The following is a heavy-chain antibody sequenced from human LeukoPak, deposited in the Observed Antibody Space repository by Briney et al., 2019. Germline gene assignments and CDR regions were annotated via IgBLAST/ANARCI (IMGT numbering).Heavy chain of an antibody. J-gene: IGHJ3*02. CDR2: ISGSGGST. CDR1: GFTFSIYA. CDR3: TNTYYDILTGPYAFDI. D-gene: IGHD3-9*01. V-gene: IGHV3-23*01. Sequence: GGSLRLSCAASGFTFSIYAMSWVRQAPGKGREWFSAISGSGGSTYYADSVKGRFTISRDNSKNTLYLQMNSLRAEDTAVYYCTNTYYDILTGPYAFDIWGQGTMVTVSS.